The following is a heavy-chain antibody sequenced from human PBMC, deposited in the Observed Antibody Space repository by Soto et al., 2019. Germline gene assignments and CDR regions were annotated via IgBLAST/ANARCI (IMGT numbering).Heavy chain of an antibody. CDR2: IIPIFGTA. CDR3: ARAVRRGQSCSSPSCYYNCFDP. J-gene: IGHJ5*02. V-gene: IGHV1-69*13. Sequence: SVKVSCKASGGTFSSYAISWVRQAPGQGLEWMGGIIPIFGTANYAQKFQGRVTITADESTSTAYMELSSLRSEDTAVYYCARAVRRGQSCSSPSCYYNCFDPWGQGTLVTVSS. D-gene: IGHD2-2*01. CDR1: GGTFSSYA.